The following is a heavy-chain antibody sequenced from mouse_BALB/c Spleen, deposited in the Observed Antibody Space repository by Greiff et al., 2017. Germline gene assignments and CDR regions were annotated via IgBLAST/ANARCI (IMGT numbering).Heavy chain of an antibody. CDR3: ARSSLYYYAMDY. Sequence: EVMLVESGGGLVKPGGSLKLSCAASGFAFSSYDMSWVRQTPEKRLEWVAYISSGGGSTYYPDTVKGRFTISRDNAKNTLYLQMSSLKSEDTAMYYCARSSLYYYAMDYWGQGTSVTVSS. CDR2: ISSGGGST. J-gene: IGHJ4*01. V-gene: IGHV5-12-1*01. CDR1: GFAFSSYD.